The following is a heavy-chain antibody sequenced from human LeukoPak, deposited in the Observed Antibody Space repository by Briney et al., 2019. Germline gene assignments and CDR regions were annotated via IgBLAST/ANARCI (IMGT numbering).Heavy chain of an antibody. CDR1: AFTFSSYG. CDR3: ARGGEQLLSPCDY. Sequence: GRSLRLSCAASAFTFSSYGMHWVRHAPGKGLEYVSAISSNGGSTYYAHSVKGRFTISRDNTKNTLYLQMGSLRAEDMAVYYCARGGEQLLSPCDYWGQGALVTVSS. J-gene: IGHJ4*02. CDR2: ISSNGGST. V-gene: IGHV3-64*01. D-gene: IGHD2-2*01.